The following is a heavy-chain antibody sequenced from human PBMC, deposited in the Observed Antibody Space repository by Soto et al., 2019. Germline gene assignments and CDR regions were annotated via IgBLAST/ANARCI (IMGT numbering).Heavy chain of an antibody. CDR3: ARDPNIVLVPAALRSYYYYYGMAV. D-gene: IGHD2-2*01. V-gene: IGHV3-7*01. CDR2: IKQDGSEK. J-gene: IGHJ6*02. CDR1: GFTFSSYR. Sequence: GGSLRLSCAASGFTFSSYRMSWVRQAPGKGLEWVANIKQDGSEKYYVDSVKGRFTISRDNAKNSLYLQMNSLRAEDTAVYYCARDPNIVLVPAALRSYYYYYGMAVWGQGTTVTVSS.